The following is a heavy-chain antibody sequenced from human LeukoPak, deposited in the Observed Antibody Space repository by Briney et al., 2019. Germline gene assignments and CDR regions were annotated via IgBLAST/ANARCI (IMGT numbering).Heavy chain of an antibody. Sequence: HPGGSLRLSCAASGFTFSSYAMSWVRQAPGKGLEWVSAISGSGGSTYYADSVKGRFTISRDNSKNTLYLQMNSLRAEDTAVYYCAKGLPDLANYLGGASYYFDYWGQGTLVTVSS. J-gene: IGHJ4*02. V-gene: IGHV3-23*01. CDR3: AKGLPDLANYLGGASYYFDY. CDR2: ISGSGGST. CDR1: GFTFSSYA. D-gene: IGHD1-7*01.